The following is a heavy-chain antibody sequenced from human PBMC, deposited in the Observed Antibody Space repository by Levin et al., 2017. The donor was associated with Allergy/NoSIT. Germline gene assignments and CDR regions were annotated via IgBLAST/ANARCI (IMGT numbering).Heavy chain of an antibody. CDR1: GFTFTRSA. V-gene: IGHV1-58*02. CDR3: AADWAI. J-gene: IGHJ3*02. D-gene: IGHD3-16*01. CDR2: IAVASGNT. Sequence: GASVKVSCKASGFTFTRSAMQWVRQARGQRLEWIGWIAVASGNTTYAQMFQDRVTITRDMSTSTAYMELNSLKSDDTAVYYCAADWAIWGQGTMLIVSS.